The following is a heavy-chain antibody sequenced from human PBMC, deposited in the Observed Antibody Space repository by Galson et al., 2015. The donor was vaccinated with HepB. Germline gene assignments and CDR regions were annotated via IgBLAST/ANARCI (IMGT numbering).Heavy chain of an antibody. V-gene: IGHV3-30-3*01. CDR2: ISYDGSNK. Sequence: SLRLSCAASGFTFSSYAMHWVRQAPGKGLEWVAVISYDGSNKYYADSVKGRFTISRDNSKNTLYLQMSSLRAEDTAVYYCARDRLPVRGYSLWGQGTMVTVSS. J-gene: IGHJ3*01. D-gene: IGHD3-10*02. CDR3: ARDRLPVRGYSL. CDR1: GFTFSSYA.